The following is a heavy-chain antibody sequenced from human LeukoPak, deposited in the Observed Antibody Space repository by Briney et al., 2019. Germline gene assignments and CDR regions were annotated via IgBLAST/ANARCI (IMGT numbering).Heavy chain of an antibody. CDR1: GFSLSTSGEG. V-gene: IGHV2-5*02. Sequence: SGPTLVNPTQTLTLTCSFSGFSLSTSGEGVGWIRQPPGKALQWLALIYWDEDKRYSPSLKSRLTISKDTSKNQVVLTMTNVDPVDTGTYYCAHSGLESYFHWGQGTLVTVSS. J-gene: IGHJ4*02. CDR3: AHSGLESYFH. CDR2: IYWDEDK. D-gene: IGHD2-21*01.